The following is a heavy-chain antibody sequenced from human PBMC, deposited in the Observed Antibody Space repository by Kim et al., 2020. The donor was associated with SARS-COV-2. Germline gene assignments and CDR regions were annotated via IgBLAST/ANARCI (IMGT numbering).Heavy chain of an antibody. J-gene: IGHJ6*02. CDR2: IIPIFGTA. D-gene: IGHD1-1*01. Sequence: SVKVSCKASGGTFSSYAISWVRQAPGQGLEWMGGIIPIFGTANYAQKFQCRVTITADESTSTAYMELSSLRSEDTAVYYCARGFWNGGGREYYYYGMDVWGQGTTVTVSS. CDR3: ARGFWNGGGREYYYYGMDV. CDR1: GGTFSSYA. V-gene: IGHV1-69*13.